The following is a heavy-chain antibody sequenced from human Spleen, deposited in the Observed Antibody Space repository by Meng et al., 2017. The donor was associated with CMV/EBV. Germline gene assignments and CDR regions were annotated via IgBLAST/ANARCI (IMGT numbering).Heavy chain of an antibody. CDR3: ARDSMTTVVTPGENDY. CDR1: GFTFSSYS. D-gene: IGHD4-23*01. J-gene: IGHJ4*02. Sequence: GESLKISCAASGFTFSSYSMNWVRQAPGKGLEWVSSISSSSSYIYYADSVKGRFTISRDNAKNSLYLQMNSLIAEDTAVYYCARDSMTTVVTPGENDYWGQGTLVTVSS. CDR2: ISSSSSYI. V-gene: IGHV3-21*01.